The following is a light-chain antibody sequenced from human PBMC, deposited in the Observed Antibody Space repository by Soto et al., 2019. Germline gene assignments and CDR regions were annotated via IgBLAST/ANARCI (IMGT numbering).Light chain of an antibody. J-gene: IGLJ1*01. V-gene: IGLV2-14*03. Sequence: QSVLTQPASVSGSPGQSITISCTGTSSDVGAYNYVSWYQQEPGKAPKLMIHDVSNRPSGVSNRFSGSKSGNTASLTISGLQAEDEADYYCRSYTSSDTKVFGTGTKLTVL. CDR1: SSDVGAYNY. CDR2: DVS. CDR3: RSYTSSDTKV.